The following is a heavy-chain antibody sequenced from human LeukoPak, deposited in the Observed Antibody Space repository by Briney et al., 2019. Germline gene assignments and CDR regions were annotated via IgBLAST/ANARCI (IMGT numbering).Heavy chain of an antibody. CDR3: ARDRRYFDWLHDAFDI. Sequence: PGGSLRLSCAASGFTFSSYAMHWVRQAPGKGLEWVAVIWYDGSNKYYADSVKGRFTISRDSSKDTVYLQLNSLRAEDTAVYYCARDRRYFDWLHDAFDIWGQGTMVTVSS. V-gene: IGHV3-33*01. D-gene: IGHD3-9*01. CDR2: IWYDGSNK. CDR1: GFTFSSYA. J-gene: IGHJ3*02.